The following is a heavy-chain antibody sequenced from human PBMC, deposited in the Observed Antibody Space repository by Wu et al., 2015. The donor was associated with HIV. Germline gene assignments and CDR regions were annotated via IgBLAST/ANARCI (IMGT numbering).Heavy chain of an antibody. CDR3: ARGEFQGYCSSTSCYGYFDL. CDR2: IIPIFGTA. V-gene: IGHV1-69*12. J-gene: IGHJ2*01. CDR1: GGTFSSYA. Sequence: QVQLVQSGAEVKKPGSSVKVSCKASGGTFSSYAISWVRQAPGQGLEWMGGIIPIFGTANYAQKFQGRVTITADESTSTVYMELSSLRSEDTAVYYCARGEFQGYCSSTSCYGYFDLWGRGTLVTVSS. D-gene: IGHD2-2*01.